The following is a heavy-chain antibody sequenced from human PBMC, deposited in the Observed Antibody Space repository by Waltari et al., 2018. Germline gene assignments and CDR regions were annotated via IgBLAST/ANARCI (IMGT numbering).Heavy chain of an antibody. Sequence: QVQLQESGPALVRPSETLSLTCVVSDYSIGSAYYWGWLRQAPGKGLEWVANIYQEGNTYYNPSLKTRVAISMDTSENQFSLQLRSVTATDTAMYYCARLALGYCTSPRCRQNESWGQGILVTVSS. D-gene: IGHD2-2*01. J-gene: IGHJ5*02. CDR3: ARLALGYCTSPRCRQNES. V-gene: IGHV4-38-2*01. CDR2: IYQEGNT. CDR1: DYSIGSAYY.